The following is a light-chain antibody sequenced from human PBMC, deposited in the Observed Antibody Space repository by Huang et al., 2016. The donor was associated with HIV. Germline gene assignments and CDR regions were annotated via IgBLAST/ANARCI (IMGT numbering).Light chain of an antibody. Sequence: ERVMTQSPVTLSVSPGERATFSCRASQSISSKLAWYQQKPGQAPRLLIYGASTRATGIPARFSGSGSGTEFTLTISSLQSEDFVVYYCQQYNNWPFTFGPGTRVDIK. J-gene: IGKJ3*01. CDR2: GAS. CDR1: QSISSK. CDR3: QQYNNWPFT. V-gene: IGKV3-15*01.